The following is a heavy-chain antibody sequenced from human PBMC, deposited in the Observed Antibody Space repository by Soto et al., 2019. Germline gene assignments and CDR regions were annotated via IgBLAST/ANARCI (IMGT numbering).Heavy chain of an antibody. J-gene: IGHJ4*02. V-gene: IGHV4-39*01. Sequence: SETLSLTCTVSGGSISSSSYYWGWIRQPPGKGLEWIGRIYYSGSTYYNPSLKSRVTISVDTSKNQFSLKLSSVTAADTAVCYCARGVDTAMVADYWGQGTLVTVSS. CDR2: IYYSGST. D-gene: IGHD5-18*01. CDR1: GGSISSSSYY. CDR3: ARGVDTAMVADY.